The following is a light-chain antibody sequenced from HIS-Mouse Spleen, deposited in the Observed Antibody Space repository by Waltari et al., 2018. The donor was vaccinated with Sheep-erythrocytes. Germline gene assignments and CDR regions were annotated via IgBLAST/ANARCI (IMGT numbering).Light chain of an antibody. Sequence: DIVMTQSPLSLPVTPGEPPSISCRSMQSLLHSNGYNYLDWYLQKPGQSPQLLIYLGSNRASGVPDRFSGSGSGTDFTLKISRVEAEDVGVYYCMQALQTPWTFGQGTKVEIK. CDR2: LGS. CDR3: MQALQTPWT. J-gene: IGKJ1*01. CDR1: QSLLHSNGYNY. V-gene: IGKV2-28*01.